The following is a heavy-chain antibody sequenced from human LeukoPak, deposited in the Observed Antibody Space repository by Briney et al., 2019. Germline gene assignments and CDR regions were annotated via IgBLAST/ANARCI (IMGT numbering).Heavy chain of an antibody. D-gene: IGHD3-3*01. J-gene: IGHJ6*04. CDR1: GFSFSAYP. Sequence: GGSLRLSCAASGFSFSAYPMGWVRQAPGKGLQWLSGISASGDVTFHADRVKGRFAISRDNSKNTLYLQMNSLRAEDTAVYYCARDSSSITIFGVVSDVWGKGTTVTVSS. CDR2: ISASGDVT. CDR3: ARDSSSITIFGVVSDV. V-gene: IGHV3-23*01.